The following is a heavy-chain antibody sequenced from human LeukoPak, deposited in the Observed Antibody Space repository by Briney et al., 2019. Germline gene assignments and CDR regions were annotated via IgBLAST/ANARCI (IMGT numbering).Heavy chain of an antibody. CDR2: INTDGRSK. J-gene: IGHJ4*02. CDR3: ARGIAITPAGVAAC. Sequence: GGSLRLSCAASGFTFSNYWMHWVRQAPGKGLVWVSRINTDGRSKTHADSVKGRFTISRDNAKNTLYLQMNSLRAEDTAVYYCARGIAITPAGVAACWGQGTLVTVSS. V-gene: IGHV3-74*03. D-gene: IGHD2-15*01. CDR1: GFTFSNYW.